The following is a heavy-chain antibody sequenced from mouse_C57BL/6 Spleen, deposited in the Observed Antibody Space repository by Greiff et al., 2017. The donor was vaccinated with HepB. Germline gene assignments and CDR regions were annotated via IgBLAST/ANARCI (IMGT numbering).Heavy chain of an antibody. CDR2: IDPSDSYT. Sequence: QVQLQQSGAELVKPGASVKLSCKASGYTFTSYWMQWVKQRPGQGLEWIGEIDPSDSYTNYNQKFKGKATLTVDTSSSTAYMQLSSLTSEDSAVYYCATTAQATPWFAYWGQGTLVTVSA. V-gene: IGHV1-50*01. CDR3: ATTAQATPWFAY. J-gene: IGHJ3*01. CDR1: GYTFTSYW. D-gene: IGHD3-2*02.